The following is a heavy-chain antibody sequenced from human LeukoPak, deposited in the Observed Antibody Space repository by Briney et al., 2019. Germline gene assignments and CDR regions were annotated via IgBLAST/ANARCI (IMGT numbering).Heavy chain of an antibody. Sequence: SETLTLTCTVSGGPISIYYWSWTRQSAGKALVWIGRIYTSGSASYNPYLKSRTTMSVDTSKNQFSLKLSSVTAAETAVYYCARDVTTEGPGDAFDIWGQGTMVTVSS. V-gene: IGHV4-4*07. CDR1: GGPISIYY. CDR3: ARDVTTEGPGDAFDI. J-gene: IGHJ3*02. D-gene: IGHD1-14*01. CDR2: IYTSGSA.